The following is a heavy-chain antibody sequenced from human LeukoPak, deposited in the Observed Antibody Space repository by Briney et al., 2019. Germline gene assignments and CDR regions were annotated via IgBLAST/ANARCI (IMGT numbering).Heavy chain of an antibody. CDR1: GVSFSGYY. J-gene: IGHJ4*02. Sequence: PSETLSLTCAVYGVSFSGYYWSWIRQPPGKGLERIGEINHSGSTNYNPSLKSRVTISVDTSKNQFSLKLSSVTAADTAVYYCARAYNWNPFDYWGRGTLVTVSS. V-gene: IGHV4-34*01. CDR2: INHSGST. CDR3: ARAYNWNPFDY. D-gene: IGHD1-20*01.